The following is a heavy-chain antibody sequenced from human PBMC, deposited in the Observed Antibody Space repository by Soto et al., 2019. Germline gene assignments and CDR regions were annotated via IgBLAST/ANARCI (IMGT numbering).Heavy chain of an antibody. CDR3: ARRADGNLDY. J-gene: IGHJ4*02. CDR1: GDSISSSSYY. D-gene: IGHD4-17*01. Sequence: QLQLQESGPGLVKPSETLSLTCTVSGDSISSSSYYWGWIRQPPGKRLEWIGSIYYSGSTYYNPSLRSRVTISVDTSKNQFSLKLSSVTAADTAVYYCARRADGNLDYWGQGTLVTVSS. CDR2: IYYSGST. V-gene: IGHV4-39*01.